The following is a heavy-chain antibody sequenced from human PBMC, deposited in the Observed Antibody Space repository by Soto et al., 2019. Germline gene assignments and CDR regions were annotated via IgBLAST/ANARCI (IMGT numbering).Heavy chain of an antibody. CDR1: GYTFTSYD. J-gene: IGHJ4*02. D-gene: IGHD1-1*01. V-gene: IGHV1-8*01. CDR2: MNPNTGNS. Sequence: ASVKVDCKASGYTFTSYDIYWVRRATGQGLEWMGWMNPNTGNSGYAQKFQGRVTMTSDTSISTAHMELSSLRSEDTAVYYCARRAETNGWNGFGADKYYFDFWGQGTLVTVSS. CDR3: ARRAETNGWNGFGADKYYFDF.